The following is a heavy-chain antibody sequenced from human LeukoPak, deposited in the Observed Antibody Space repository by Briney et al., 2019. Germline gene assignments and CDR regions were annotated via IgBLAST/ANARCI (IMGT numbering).Heavy chain of an antibody. CDR1: GFTFSSYG. Sequence: GGSLRLSCAASGFTFSSYGMHWVRQAPGKGLEWVAFIRYDGSNKYYADSVKGRFTISRDNSKNTLYLRMNSLRAEDTAVYYCARAAAGTYGYWGQGTLVTVSS. CDR2: IRYDGSNK. J-gene: IGHJ4*02. V-gene: IGHV3-30*02. CDR3: ARAAAGTYGY. D-gene: IGHD6-13*01.